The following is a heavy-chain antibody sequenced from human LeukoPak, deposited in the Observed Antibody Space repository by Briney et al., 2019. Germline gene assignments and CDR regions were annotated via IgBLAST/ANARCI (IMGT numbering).Heavy chain of an antibody. CDR1: GDSITTGNYY. CDR3: ARGQNLVRAAFDI. CDR2: VYTSGAT. D-gene: IGHD3-16*02. J-gene: IGHJ3*02. Sequence: KASETLSLTCTVSGDSITTGNYYWSWVRQPAGKGLEWIGRVYTSGATNSNPSLKNRVSISIDPSKNQFSLKLSSVTAADTAVYYCARGQNLVRAAFDIWGQGTMVTVSS. V-gene: IGHV4-61*02.